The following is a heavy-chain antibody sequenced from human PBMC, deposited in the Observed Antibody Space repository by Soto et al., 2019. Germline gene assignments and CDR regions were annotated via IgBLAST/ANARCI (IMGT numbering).Heavy chain of an antibody. J-gene: IGHJ6*03. CDR3: AKGIFGSGDHTYYYYYYMDV. Sequence: GGSLRLSCAASGFTFSSYAMSWVRQAPGKGLEWVSAISGSGGSTYYADSVKGRFTISRDNSKNTLYLQMNSLRAEDTAVYYCAKGIFGSGDHTYYYYYYMDVWGKVTTVTASS. V-gene: IGHV3-23*01. CDR1: GFTFSSYA. D-gene: IGHD3-10*01. CDR2: ISGSGGST.